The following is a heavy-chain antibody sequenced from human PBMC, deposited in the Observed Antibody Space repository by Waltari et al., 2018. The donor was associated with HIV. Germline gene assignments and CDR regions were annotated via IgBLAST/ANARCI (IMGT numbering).Heavy chain of an antibody. J-gene: IGHJ4*02. CDR1: GGSFSGYY. CDR2: INDSGST. Sequence: QVQLQQWGAGLLKPSETLSLTCAVYGGSFSGYYWSWIRQPPGKGLEWIGEINDSGSTNDNPSLKSRVTISVDTSKNQFSLKLSSVTAADTAVYYCAREGSIVGQRRWLVRGGIDYWGQGTLVTVSS. D-gene: IGHD6-19*01. CDR3: AREGSIVGQRRWLVRGGIDY. V-gene: IGHV4-34*01.